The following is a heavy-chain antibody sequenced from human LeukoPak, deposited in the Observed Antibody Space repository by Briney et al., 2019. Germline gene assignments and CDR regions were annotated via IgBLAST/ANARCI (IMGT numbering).Heavy chain of an antibody. CDR3: ARDLYSSSWYGGLKNWFDP. D-gene: IGHD6-13*01. Sequence: GGSLRLSCAASGFTFSSYSMNWVRQAPGKGLEWVSSISSSSSYIYYADSVKGRFTISRDNAKNSLYLQMNSLRAEDTAVYYCARDLYSSSWYGGLKNWFDPWGQGTLVTVSS. V-gene: IGHV3-21*01. CDR2: ISSSSSYI. CDR1: GFTFSSYS. J-gene: IGHJ5*02.